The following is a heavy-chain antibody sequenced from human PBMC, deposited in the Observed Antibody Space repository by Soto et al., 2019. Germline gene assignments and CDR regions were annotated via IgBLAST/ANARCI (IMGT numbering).Heavy chain of an antibody. Sequence: GGSLRLSCAASGFTFSSYAMHWVRQAPGKGLEWVAVISYDGSNKYYADSVKGRFTISRDNSKNTLYLQMNGLRAEDTAVYYCARDPRYYGMDVWGQGTTVTVSS. CDR3: ARDPRYYGMDV. CDR1: GFTFSSYA. CDR2: ISYDGSNK. J-gene: IGHJ6*02. V-gene: IGHV3-30-3*01.